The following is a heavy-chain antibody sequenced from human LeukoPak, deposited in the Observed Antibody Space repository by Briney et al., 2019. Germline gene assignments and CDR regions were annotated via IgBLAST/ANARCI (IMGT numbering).Heavy chain of an antibody. J-gene: IGHJ4*02. Sequence: SETLSLTCTVSDDSISDYYRGWIRQPPGKGLEWIGYFHNSGTSTYNPSLKSRVTISADTSKNQFSLKLSSVTAADTAVYYCARDTASDYGGNSFDYWGQGTLVTVSS. CDR1: DDSISDYY. D-gene: IGHD4-23*01. V-gene: IGHV4-59*12. CDR2: FHNSGTS. CDR3: ARDTASDYGGNSFDY.